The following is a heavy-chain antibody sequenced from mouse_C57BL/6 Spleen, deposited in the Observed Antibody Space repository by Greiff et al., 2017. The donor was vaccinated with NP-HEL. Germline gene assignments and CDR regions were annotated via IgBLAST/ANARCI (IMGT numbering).Heavy chain of an antibody. CDR3: AREYYDRAAMDY. V-gene: IGHV3-6*01. Sequence: EVKLQESGPGLVKPSQSLSLTCSVTGYSITSGYYWNWIRQFPGNKLEWMGYISYDGSNNYNPSLKNRISITRDTSKNQFFLKLNSVTTEDTATYYCAREYYDRAAMDYWGQGTSVTVSS. D-gene: IGHD2-4*01. CDR1: GYSITSGYY. CDR2: ISYDGSN. J-gene: IGHJ4*01.